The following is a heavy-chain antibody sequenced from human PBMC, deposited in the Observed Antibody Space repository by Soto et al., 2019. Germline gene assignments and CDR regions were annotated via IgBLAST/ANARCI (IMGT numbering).Heavy chain of an antibody. V-gene: IGHV3-53*01. CDR1: GLTISGKKY. D-gene: IGHD1-1*01. CDR3: ATWHEREHAYDV. J-gene: IGHJ3*01. CDR2: LYDVDGS. Sequence: DVQLVESGGGLIQPGESLRLPCAAFGLTISGKKYVAWVRQAPGKGLEWVSGLYDVDGSFYADSVRGRFTTSSDSSKTTVYLQMNDLRPDDTAVYYCATWHEREHAYDVWGQGTTVTVSS.